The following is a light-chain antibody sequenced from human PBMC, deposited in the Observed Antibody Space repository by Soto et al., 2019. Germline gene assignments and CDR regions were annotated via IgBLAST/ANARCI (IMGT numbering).Light chain of an antibody. CDR3: SSHTTSGTYV. Sequence: QSALTQPPSVSGSPGQSVTISCTGTSSDVGSYNRVSWYQQPPGTAPRLMIYEVSNRPSGVPDRFSGSKSGNTASLTISGLQTEDEADYYCSSHTTSGTYVFGIGTKVTVL. J-gene: IGLJ1*01. CDR2: EVS. CDR1: SSDVGSYNR. V-gene: IGLV2-18*02.